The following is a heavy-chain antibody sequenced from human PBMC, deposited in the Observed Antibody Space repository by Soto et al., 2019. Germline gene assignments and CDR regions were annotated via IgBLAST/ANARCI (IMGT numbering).Heavy chain of an antibody. CDR1: GGPISSSFY. J-gene: IGHJ6*02. V-gene: IGHV4-39*01. CDR3: RSSSRYSTDV. D-gene: IGHD6-19*01. CDR2: SYGTGNT. Sequence: QLQLQESGPGLVKPSETLSLSCTVSGGPISSSFYWGWIRQPPGKGLEWIGSSYGTGNTYYNPSLKGRVTISADTSKNQFFLNLISVTAADTAVYYCRSSSRYSTDVWGQGATVTVSS.